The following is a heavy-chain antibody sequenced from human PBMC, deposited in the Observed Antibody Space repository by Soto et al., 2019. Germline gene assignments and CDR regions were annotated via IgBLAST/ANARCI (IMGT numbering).Heavy chain of an antibody. Sequence: SETLSLTCTVSGGSIIAFFWSWVRQPPGKGLESIGYIFYSGSTNYNPSLKSRVTISLDTSKTQFSLNLTSVTAADTAVYYCATQTGLYYYGLDVWGQGTMVTVSS. J-gene: IGHJ6*02. CDR1: GGSIIAFF. V-gene: IGHV4-59*01. CDR3: ATQTGLYYYGLDV. CDR2: IFYSGST.